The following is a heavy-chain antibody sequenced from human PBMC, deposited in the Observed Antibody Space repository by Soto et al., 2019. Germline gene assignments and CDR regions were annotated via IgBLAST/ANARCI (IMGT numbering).Heavy chain of an antibody. CDR3: AGDGRKQLWVEGLNVMDG. V-gene: IGHV1-18*01. CDR1: AYTFTSYG. CDR2: ISGYNGQT. Sequence: QVQLVQSGPEVKKPGASVKVSCKASAYTFTSYGISWVRQAPGQGLEWMAWISGYNGQTNYALKFRGRVTITTDAPTSTAYMEWRSLRTDDTVAYYCAGDGRKQLWVEGLNVMDGWGQGTTVTVSS. J-gene: IGHJ6*02. D-gene: IGHD1-1*01.